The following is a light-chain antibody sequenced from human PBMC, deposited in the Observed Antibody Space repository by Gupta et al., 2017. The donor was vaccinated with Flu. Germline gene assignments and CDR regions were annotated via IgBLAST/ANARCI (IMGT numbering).Light chain of an antibody. CDR1: SSDVGGYNH. J-gene: IGLJ2*01. Sequence: SALTQPASVSGSPGQSITISCSGTSSDVGGYNHVSWYQHHPGKAPKLLIYDVSNRPSGTSNRFSGSKSGNTASLTISGIQSEDEADYYCSSYTISGTLVLFGGGTKLTVL. V-gene: IGLV2-14*01. CDR2: DVS. CDR3: SSYTISGTLVL.